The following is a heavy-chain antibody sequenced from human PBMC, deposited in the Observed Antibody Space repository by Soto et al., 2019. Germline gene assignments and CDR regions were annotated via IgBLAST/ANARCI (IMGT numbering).Heavy chain of an antibody. V-gene: IGHV5-51*01. CDR2: IYPGDSDT. CDR1: GYSFTSYW. Sequence: GESLKISCKGSGYSFTSYWIGWVRQMPGKGLEWMGIIYPGDSDTRYSPSFQGQVTISADKSISTAYLQWSSLTSEDTAVYYCARGNLWRGYPYYFDYWGHGTLVTVSS. CDR3: ARGNLWRGYPYYFDY. J-gene: IGHJ4*01. D-gene: IGHD3-3*01.